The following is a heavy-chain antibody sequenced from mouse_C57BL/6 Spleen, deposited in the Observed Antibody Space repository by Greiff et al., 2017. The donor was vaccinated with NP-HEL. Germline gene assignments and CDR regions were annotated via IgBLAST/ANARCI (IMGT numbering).Heavy chain of an antibody. CDR1: GFTFSDYG. CDR3: ARGDYGNYVGAMDY. CDR2: ISSGSSTI. V-gene: IGHV5-17*01. J-gene: IGHJ4*01. Sequence: EVQLVESGGGLVKPGGSLKLSCAASGFTFSDYGMHWVRQAPEKGLEWVAYISSGSSTIYYADTVKGRFTISRDNAKNTLFLKMTSLRSEDTAMYYCARGDYGNYVGAMDYWGQGTSVTVSS. D-gene: IGHD2-1*01.